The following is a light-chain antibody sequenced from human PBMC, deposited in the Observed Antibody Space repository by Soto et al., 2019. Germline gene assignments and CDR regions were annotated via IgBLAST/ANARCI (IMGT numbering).Light chain of an antibody. Sequence: DIQMTQSPATLAASVGDRVSITCRASQSIDTWLAWYQQKAGKAPNLLIYKASRLESGVPSRFSGSGSGTEFTLTISSLQPEDCVSYYCQEYRNEYGTFGQGTKVEMK. V-gene: IGKV1-5*03. J-gene: IGKJ1*01. CDR1: QSIDTW. CDR3: QEYRNEYGT. CDR2: KAS.